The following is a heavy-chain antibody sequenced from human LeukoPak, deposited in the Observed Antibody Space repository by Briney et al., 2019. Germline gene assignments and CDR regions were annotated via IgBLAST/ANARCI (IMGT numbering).Heavy chain of an antibody. J-gene: IGHJ4*02. CDR2: IHYSGST. D-gene: IGHD5-18*01. CDR1: GGSFSSYY. V-gene: IGHV4-59*01. Sequence: SETLSLTCTVSGGSFSSYYWSWIRQSPGKGLEWIGYIHYSGSTNYNPSLMSRVTISVDTSKNQFSLKVRSVTAADTAVYYFARDPAYSYGYRGFDYWGQGTLVTVSS. CDR3: ARDPAYSYGYRGFDY.